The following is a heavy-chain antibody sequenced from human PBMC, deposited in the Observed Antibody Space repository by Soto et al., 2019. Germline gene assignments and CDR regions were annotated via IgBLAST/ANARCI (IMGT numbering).Heavy chain of an antibody. CDR1: GYTLTDYG. CDR3: ARESCGGSFCYGVDY. V-gene: IGHV1-18*01. J-gene: IGHJ4*02. Sequence: GASVKVSCKASGYTLTDYGISWVRQAPGQGLEWMGWTTAYNDDTKYAQKFQGRVTMTIDKSTSTAYMELRSLRSDDTAVYYCARESCGGSFCYGVDYWGQGSLVTVSS. CDR2: TTAYNDDT. D-gene: IGHD2-21*01.